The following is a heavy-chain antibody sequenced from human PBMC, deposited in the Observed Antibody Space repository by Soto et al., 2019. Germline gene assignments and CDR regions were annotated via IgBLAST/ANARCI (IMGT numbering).Heavy chain of an antibody. Sequence: SETLSLTCTVSGGSISRGGYYWSWIRQDPGKGLEWIGYIYYSGSTYYNPSLKSRVTISVDTSKNQFSLKLSSVTAADTAVYYCARVKKYWHSSGKWFDPCGQGLLVTVFS. V-gene: IGHV4-31*03. CDR3: ARVKKYWHSSGKWFDP. J-gene: IGHJ5*02. D-gene: IGHD3-22*01. CDR1: GGSISRGGYY. CDR2: IYYSGST.